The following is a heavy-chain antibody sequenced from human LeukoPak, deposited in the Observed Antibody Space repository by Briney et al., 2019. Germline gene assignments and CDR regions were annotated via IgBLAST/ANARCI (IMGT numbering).Heavy chain of an antibody. D-gene: IGHD5-18*01. V-gene: IGHV3-23*01. J-gene: IGHJ4*02. Sequence: GGSLRLSRAASGFTFSSYAMSWVRQAPGKGLEWVSAISGSDGSTYYADSVKGRFTISRDNSKNTLYLQMNSLRAEDTAVYYCAKAPLDTATGNMYYFDYWGQGTLVTVSS. CDR1: GFTFSSYA. CDR3: AKAPLDTATGNMYYFDY. CDR2: ISGSDGST.